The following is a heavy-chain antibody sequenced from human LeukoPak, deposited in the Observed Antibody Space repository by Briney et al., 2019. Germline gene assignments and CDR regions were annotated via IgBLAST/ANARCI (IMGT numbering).Heavy chain of an antibody. J-gene: IGHJ5*02. CDR3: STEGLAYCDGDCYS. D-gene: IGHD2-21*02. CDR2: IWYDGRNK. V-gene: IGHV3-33*01. Sequence: PGGSLRLSCAASGFTFSSYGMNWVRQAPGRGREWGAIIWYDGRNKYYTDSVKGRFTISRDNSKNTLYLQMNSLRAEDTAVYYCSTEGLAYCDGDCYSWGQGTLVTVSS. CDR1: GFTFSSYG.